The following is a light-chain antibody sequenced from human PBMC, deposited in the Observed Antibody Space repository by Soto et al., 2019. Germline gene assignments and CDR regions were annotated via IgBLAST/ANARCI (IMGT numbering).Light chain of an antibody. Sequence: DIVMTQTPLSLPVTPGEPASISCRSSQSLLDSADGNTYLDWYVQKPGQSPQLLIYTLSTQASGVADRLSGIGSRTDFTLKISRVEAEDVGVYYCMQRREFPITFGQGTRLEIK. J-gene: IGKJ5*01. CDR2: TLS. CDR1: QSLLDSADGNTY. V-gene: IGKV2-40*01. CDR3: MQRREFPIT.